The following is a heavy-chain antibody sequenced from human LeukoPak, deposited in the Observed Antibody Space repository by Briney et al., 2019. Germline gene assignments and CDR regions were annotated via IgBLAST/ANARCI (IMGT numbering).Heavy chain of an antibody. V-gene: IGHV3-30*02. J-gene: IGHJ4*02. CDR1: GFTFSSYW. CDR3: AKDPSPPGIAAAGTGY. Sequence: GGSLRLSCAASGFTFSSYWMHWVRQAPGKGLEWVAFIRYDGSNKYYADSVKGRFTISRDNSKNTLYLQMNSLRAEDTAVYYCAKDPSPPGIAAAGTGYWGQGTLVTVSS. CDR2: IRYDGSNK. D-gene: IGHD6-13*01.